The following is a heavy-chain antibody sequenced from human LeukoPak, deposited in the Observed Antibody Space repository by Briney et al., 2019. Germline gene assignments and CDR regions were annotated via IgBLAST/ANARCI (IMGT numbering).Heavy chain of an antibody. J-gene: IGHJ6*02. CDR3: ARADIVVVPAAAYYYYYYGMDV. CDR2: ISAYNGNT. V-gene: IGHV1-18*01. D-gene: IGHD2-2*01. Sequence: ASVKVSCKASGYTFTSYGISWVRQAPGQGLEWMGWISAYNGNTNYAQKLQGRVTMTTDTSTSTAYIELRSLRSDDTAVYYCARADIVVVPAAAYYYYYYGMDVWGQGTTVTVSS. CDR1: GYTFTSYG.